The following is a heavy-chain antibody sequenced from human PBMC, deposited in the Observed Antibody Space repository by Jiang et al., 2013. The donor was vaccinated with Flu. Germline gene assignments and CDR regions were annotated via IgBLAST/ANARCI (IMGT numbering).Heavy chain of an antibody. CDR2: INHSGST. J-gene: IGHJ3*02. V-gene: IGHV4-34*01. D-gene: IGHD3-22*01. CDR1: GGSFSGYY. CDR3: ARAEYYYDSSGQGAFDI. Sequence: ETLSLTCAVYGGSFSGYYWSWIRQPPGKGLEWIGEINHSGSTNYNPSLKSRVTISVDNVQEPSSPLKLSSVTAADTAVYYCARAEYYYDSSGQGAFDIWGQGTMVTVSS.